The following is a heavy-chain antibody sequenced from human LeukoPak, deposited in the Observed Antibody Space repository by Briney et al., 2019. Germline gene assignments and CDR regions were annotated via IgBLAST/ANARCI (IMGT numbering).Heavy chain of an antibody. J-gene: IGHJ4*02. D-gene: IGHD6-19*01. CDR2: IYYSGST. V-gene: IGHV4-59*01. CDR1: GGSISSYY. CDR3: ARGVVFGWYSG. Sequence: SETLSLTCTVSGGSISSYYWSWIRQPPGKGLEWIGYIYYSGSTNYNPSLKSRVTISVDTSRNQFSLKLSSVTAADTAVYHCARGVVFGWYSGWGQGTLVTVSS.